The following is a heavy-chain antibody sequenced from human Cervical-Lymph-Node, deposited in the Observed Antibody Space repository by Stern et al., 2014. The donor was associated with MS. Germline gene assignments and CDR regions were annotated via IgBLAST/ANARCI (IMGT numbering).Heavy chain of an antibody. J-gene: IGHJ2*01. CDR3: AKDPAISSGREYWYFDL. Sequence: EVQLVESGGGLVQPGRSLRLSCAASGFTFDDYAMHWVRQAPGKGLEWVSGISWNSGSIGYADSVKGRFTISRDNAKNSLYLQMNSLRAEDTALYYCAKDPAISSGREYWYFDLWGRGTLVTVSS. V-gene: IGHV3-9*01. CDR2: ISWNSGSI. D-gene: IGHD6-19*01. CDR1: GFTFDDYA.